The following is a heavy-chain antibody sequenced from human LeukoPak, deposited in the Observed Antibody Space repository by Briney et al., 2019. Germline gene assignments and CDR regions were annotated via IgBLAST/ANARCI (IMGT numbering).Heavy chain of an antibody. J-gene: IGHJ6*04. CDR3: AELGITMIGGV. CDR2: IKQDGSQK. Sequence: GGSLRLSCAASGFTFSRYWMSWVRQAPGKGLEWVANIKQDGSQKSYVDSVKGRFTISRDNAKNSLYLQMNSLRAEDTAVYYCAELGITMIGGVWGKGTTVTISS. D-gene: IGHD3-10*02. CDR1: GFTFSRYW. V-gene: IGHV3-7*01.